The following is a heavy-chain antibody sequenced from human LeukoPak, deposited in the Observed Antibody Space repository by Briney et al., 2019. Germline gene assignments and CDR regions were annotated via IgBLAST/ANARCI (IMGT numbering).Heavy chain of an antibody. V-gene: IGHV4-39*01. CDR3: ARGGGLVGYYFDY. CDR1: GGSISSSSYY. D-gene: IGHD2-15*01. Sequence: SETLSLTCTVSGGSISSSSYYWGWIRQPPGKGLEWIGIIYYSGSTYYNPSLKSRLTISVDMSKNQFSLKLSSVTAADTAVYYCARGGGLVGYYFDYWGQGTLVTVSS. CDR2: IYYSGST. J-gene: IGHJ4*02.